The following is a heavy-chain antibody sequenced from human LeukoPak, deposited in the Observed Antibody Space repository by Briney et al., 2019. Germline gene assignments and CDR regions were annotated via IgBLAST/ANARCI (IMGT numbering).Heavy chain of an antibody. D-gene: IGHD6-13*01. Sequence: GGSLRLSCAASGFTFSSYAMHWVRQAPGKGLEWVAVISYDGSNKYYADSVKGRFTISRDNSKNTLYLQVNSLRAEDTAVYYCARDRSSSWYLDWYFDLWGRGTLVTVSS. CDR3: ARDRSSSWYLDWYFDL. J-gene: IGHJ2*01. CDR1: GFTFSSYA. CDR2: ISYDGSNK. V-gene: IGHV3-30-3*01.